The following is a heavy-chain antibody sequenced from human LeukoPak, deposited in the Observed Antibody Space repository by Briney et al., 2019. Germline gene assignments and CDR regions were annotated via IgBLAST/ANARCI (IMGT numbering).Heavy chain of an antibody. J-gene: IGHJ3*02. Sequence: SETLSLTCTVSGGSISISSYYWSWIRQSPGKGLEWIGYVFYSGKTDYSPSLRSRVSMSVDTSKNQFSLKVTSVTAADTAVYYCARDTNLRDSFDIWGQGTMVTVSS. CDR3: ARDTNLRDSFDI. D-gene: IGHD2-8*01. CDR2: VFYSGKT. V-gene: IGHV4-61*01. CDR1: GGSISISSYY.